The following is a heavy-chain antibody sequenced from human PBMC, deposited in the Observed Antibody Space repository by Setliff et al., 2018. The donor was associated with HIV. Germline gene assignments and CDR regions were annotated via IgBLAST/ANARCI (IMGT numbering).Heavy chain of an antibody. D-gene: IGHD1-1*01. J-gene: IGHJ4*02. V-gene: IGHV3-15*01. CDR2: IKSEADGGTE. CDR1: GFFFKNAW. Sequence: PGGSLRLSCAASGFFFKNAWMSWVRQAPGKGLEWIGRIKSEADGGTEESAAFLKGRFTISRDDSKNTLFLQMNSLKVEDTALYYCTTAGHGSLDFDYWGQGTRVTVSS. CDR3: TTAGHGSLDFDY.